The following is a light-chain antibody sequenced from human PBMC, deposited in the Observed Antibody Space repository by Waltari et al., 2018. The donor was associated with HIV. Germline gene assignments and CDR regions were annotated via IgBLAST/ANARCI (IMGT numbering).Light chain of an antibody. Sequence: QSALTQPPSASGPPGQPVTLSYTGTCGAIGRHEVVSWSQLQPDKVLKLIIYEVNKRPSGVPQCFSGYKYDNTASLPVSGLQTDDEAVYYCSSYASNTTVVVFGGGTRLTVL. J-gene: IGLJ2*01. CDR3: SSYASNTTVVV. V-gene: IGLV2-8*01. CDR1: CGAIGRHEV. CDR2: EVN.